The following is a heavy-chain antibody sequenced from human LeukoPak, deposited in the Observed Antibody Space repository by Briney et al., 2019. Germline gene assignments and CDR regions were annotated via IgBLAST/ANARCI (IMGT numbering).Heavy chain of an antibody. J-gene: IGHJ4*02. CDR2: IYSGGST. CDR1: GFTVSSNY. Sequence: GGSLRLSCAASGFTVSSNYMNWVRQAPGKGLEWVSVIYSGGSTYYADSVKGRFTISRDNSKNTLYLQVNSLRAEDTAVYYCARDSSGWYSFDYWGQGTLVTVSS. V-gene: IGHV3-66*01. D-gene: IGHD6-19*01. CDR3: ARDSSGWYSFDY.